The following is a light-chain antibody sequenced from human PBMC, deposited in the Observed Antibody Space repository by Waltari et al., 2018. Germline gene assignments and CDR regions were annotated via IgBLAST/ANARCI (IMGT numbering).Light chain of an antibody. CDR2: ANN. Sequence: QSVLTQPPSASGTPGQGVTISCSGSGSNIGINTFNWYPQLPGTAPKLLIFANNQRPSGVPDRFSGSKSGSSASLAISGLQSEDEADYYCAAWDDSLSGLVFGGGTKVTVL. CDR3: AAWDDSLSGLV. V-gene: IGLV1-44*01. CDR1: GSNIGINT. J-gene: IGLJ2*01.